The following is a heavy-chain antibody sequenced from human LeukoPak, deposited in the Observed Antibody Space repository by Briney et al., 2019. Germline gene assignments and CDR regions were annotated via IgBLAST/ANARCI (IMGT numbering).Heavy chain of an antibody. Sequence: PGGSLRLSCAASGFTFSSYGMHWVRQAPGKGLEWVAFIRYDGSNKYYADFVKGRFTISRDNSKNTLYLQMDSLRAEDTAVYYCAKEGDGSSWDFDYWGQGTLVTVSS. CDR1: GFTFSSYG. D-gene: IGHD6-13*01. J-gene: IGHJ4*02. V-gene: IGHV3-30*02. CDR2: IRYDGSNK. CDR3: AKEGDGSSWDFDY.